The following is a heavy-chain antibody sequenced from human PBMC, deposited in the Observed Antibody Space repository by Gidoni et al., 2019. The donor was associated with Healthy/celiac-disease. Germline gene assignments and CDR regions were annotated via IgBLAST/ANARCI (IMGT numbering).Heavy chain of an antibody. Sequence: QVQLVQSGAEVKKPGASVQVSGKASGYTFTSYGISWVRQAPGQGLEWMGWISAYNGNTNDAQKLQGRVTMTTDTSTSTAYMELRSLRSDDTAVYYWARGPFYCSSTSCYNGGDWFDPWGQGTLVTVSS. V-gene: IGHV1-18*01. CDR2: ISAYNGNT. D-gene: IGHD2-2*02. J-gene: IGHJ5*02. CDR3: ARGPFYCSSTSCYNGGDWFDP. CDR1: GYTFTSYG.